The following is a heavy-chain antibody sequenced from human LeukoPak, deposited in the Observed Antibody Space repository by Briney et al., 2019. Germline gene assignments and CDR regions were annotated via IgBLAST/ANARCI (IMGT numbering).Heavy chain of an antibody. CDR3: AKVDYGDFWFFDL. Sequence: GGSLRLSCAASGFTFSNYGMHWVRQAPGKGLEWLAGISYDGGKKYYADSVRGRFTLSRDNSRNTLYLQMNSLRTDDTAVYYCAKVDYGDFWFFDLWGRGTLVSVSS. J-gene: IGHJ2*01. CDR2: ISYDGGKK. V-gene: IGHV3-30*18. D-gene: IGHD4-17*01. CDR1: GFTFSNYG.